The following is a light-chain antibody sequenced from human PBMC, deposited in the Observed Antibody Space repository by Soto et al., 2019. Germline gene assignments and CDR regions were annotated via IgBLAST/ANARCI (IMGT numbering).Light chain of an antibody. Sequence: PGERATLSCRASQTVSSARLAWFQQKPGQAPRLLIYGASSRAPGIPDRFSGSGSETDFTLTITRLESEDFAVYSFHEYGRSPWTCGKGTKVNI. CDR1: QTVSSAR. CDR3: HEYGRSPWT. V-gene: IGKV3-20*01. J-gene: IGKJ1*01. CDR2: GAS.